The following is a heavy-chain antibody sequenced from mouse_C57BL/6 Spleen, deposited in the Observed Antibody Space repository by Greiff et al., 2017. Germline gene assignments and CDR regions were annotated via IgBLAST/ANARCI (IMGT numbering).Heavy chain of an antibody. Sequence: QVQLQQPGAELVKPGASVKLSCKASGYTFTSYWMHWVKQRPGHGLEWIGMIHPNSGSTNYNQKFKGKAKLTVDKSSSTAYMQLSSLTSEDSAVYYCARYRGGAKDYWGQGTSVTVSS. V-gene: IGHV1-64*01. CDR1: GYTFTSYW. CDR2: IHPNSGST. CDR3: ARYRGGAKDY. J-gene: IGHJ4*01.